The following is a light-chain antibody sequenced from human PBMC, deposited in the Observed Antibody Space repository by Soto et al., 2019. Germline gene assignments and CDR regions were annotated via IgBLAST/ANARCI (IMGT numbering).Light chain of an antibody. Sequence: DIVVTQSPDSLAVSLGEKATINCKSSQSILFSSNNKNYLTWYQQKPGQPPKPLIYWASTRESGVPDRFSGCGSGTDFTLTISSLQAKDVAVYYCQQYYITPITFGGGTKVEIK. CDR1: QSILFSSNNKNY. V-gene: IGKV4-1*01. CDR3: QQYYITPIT. CDR2: WAS. J-gene: IGKJ4*01.